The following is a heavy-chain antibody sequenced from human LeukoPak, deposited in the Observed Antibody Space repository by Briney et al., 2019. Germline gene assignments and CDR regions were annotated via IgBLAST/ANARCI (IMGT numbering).Heavy chain of an antibody. CDR3: ARDRGYCSGGSCQNWFDP. CDR2: INPNSGGT. CDR1: GYTFTGYY. J-gene: IGHJ5*02. Sequence: ASVKVSCKASGYTFTGYYMHWVRQAPGQGLEWMGWINPNSGGTNYAQKFQGRVTMTRDTSISTAYMELSRLRSDDTAVYYCARDRGYCSGGSCQNWFDPWGQGTLVTVSS. D-gene: IGHD2-15*01. V-gene: IGHV1-2*02.